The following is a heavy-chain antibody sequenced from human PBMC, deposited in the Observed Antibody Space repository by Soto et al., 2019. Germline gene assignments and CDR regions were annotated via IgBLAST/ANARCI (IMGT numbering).Heavy chain of an antibody. Sequence: PGGSLRLSCVTSAFSLTSCSMSWVRQTPGKGLEWVSALSRSGGATYYADSVKGRFTISRDTSTNTLYLQMSNLRAEDTAIYYCAKGEMATIRNSFDPWGQGTLVTV. CDR2: LSRSGGAT. J-gene: IGHJ5*02. D-gene: IGHD5-12*01. V-gene: IGHV3-23*01. CDR1: AFSLTSCS. CDR3: AKGEMATIRNSFDP.